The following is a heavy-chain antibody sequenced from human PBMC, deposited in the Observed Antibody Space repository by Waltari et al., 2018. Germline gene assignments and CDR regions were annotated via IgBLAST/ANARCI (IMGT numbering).Heavy chain of an antibody. V-gene: IGHV4-34*01. CDR3: AREVTMVVRGILGAGQSDY. Sequence: QVQLQQWGAGLLKPSETLSLTCAVYGGSFSGYYWSWIRQPPGKGLEWIGEINHSGSTNYNPSLKSRVTISVDTSKTQFSLKLSSVTAADTAVYYCAREVTMVVRGILGAGQSDYWAREPWSPSPQ. CDR1: GGSFSGYY. D-gene: IGHD4-17*01. J-gene: IGHJ4*02. CDR2: INHSGST.